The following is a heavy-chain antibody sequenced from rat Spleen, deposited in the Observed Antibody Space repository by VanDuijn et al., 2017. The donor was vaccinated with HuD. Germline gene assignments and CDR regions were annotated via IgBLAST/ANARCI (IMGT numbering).Heavy chain of an antibody. D-gene: IGHD1-9*01. Sequence: QVQLKESGPGLVQPSQTLSLTCTVAGFSLTRYNVYWVRQSPGKGLEWMGVIWNTGGTQYNSALKSRLSITKDTSKSQVFLKMNSLYTEDTATYYCAGHTAGIRIRPFDYWGQGVMVTVSS. CDR1: GFSLTRYN. V-gene: IGHV2-41*01. CDR2: IWNTGGT. CDR3: AGHTAGIRIRPFDY. J-gene: IGHJ2*01.